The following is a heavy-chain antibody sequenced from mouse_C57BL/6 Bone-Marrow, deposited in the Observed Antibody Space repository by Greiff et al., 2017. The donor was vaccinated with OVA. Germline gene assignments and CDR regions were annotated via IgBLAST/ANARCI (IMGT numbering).Heavy chain of an antibody. Sequence: EVKLEESGGGLVQPGGSLSLSCAASGFTFTDYYMSWVRQPPGKALEWLGFIRNKANGYTTEYSASVKGRFTISRDNSQSILYLQMNALRAEDSATYYCARYPSYYYGSSPYFDCWGQGTTLTVSS. D-gene: IGHD1-1*01. V-gene: IGHV7-3*01. CDR3: ARYPSYYYGSSPYFDC. J-gene: IGHJ2*01. CDR2: IRNKANGYTT. CDR1: GFTFTDYY.